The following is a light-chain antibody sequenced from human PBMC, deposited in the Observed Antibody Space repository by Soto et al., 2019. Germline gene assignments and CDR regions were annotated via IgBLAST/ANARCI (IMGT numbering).Light chain of an antibody. Sequence: DIQMTHSPSTLSGSVLDIVTITFRASQTISSWLAWYQQKPGKAPKLLIYKASTLRSGVPSRFSGSGSGTDFTLTISSLQPEDFATYYCQQLNSFPITFGQGTRLEIK. CDR2: KAS. V-gene: IGKV1-5*03. J-gene: IGKJ5*01. CDR1: QTISSW. CDR3: QQLNSFPIT.